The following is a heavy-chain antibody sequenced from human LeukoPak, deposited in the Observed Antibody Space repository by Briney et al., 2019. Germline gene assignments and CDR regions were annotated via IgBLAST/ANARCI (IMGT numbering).Heavy chain of an antibody. Sequence: SETLSLTCTVSGGSVSSGTYYWSWIRQPPGKGLEWIGCIYYSGSTNYNPSLKSRVTISVDTSKNQFSLKLSSVTAADTAVYYCARDRVRGNSNPFFDYWGQGTLVTVSS. D-gene: IGHD4-11*01. CDR3: ARDRVRGNSNPFFDY. J-gene: IGHJ4*02. V-gene: IGHV4-61*01. CDR1: GGSVSSGTYY. CDR2: IYYSGST.